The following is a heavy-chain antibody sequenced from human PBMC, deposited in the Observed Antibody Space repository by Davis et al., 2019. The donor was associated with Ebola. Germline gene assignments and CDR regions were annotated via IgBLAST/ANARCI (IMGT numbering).Heavy chain of an antibody. Sequence: GGSLRLSCKGSGYSFTSYWISWVRQMPGKGLEWMGRIDPSDSYTNYSPSFQGQVTISADKSINTAYLQWSSLKASDTAIYYCARGTNGYNPGGYFDSWGQGTLVTVSS. D-gene: IGHD5-24*01. CDR1: GYSFTSYW. J-gene: IGHJ4*02. CDR3: ARGTNGYNPGGYFDS. CDR2: IDPSDSYT. V-gene: IGHV5-10-1*04.